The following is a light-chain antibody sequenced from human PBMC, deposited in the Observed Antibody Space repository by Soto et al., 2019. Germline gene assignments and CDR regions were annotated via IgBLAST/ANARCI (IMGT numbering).Light chain of an antibody. Sequence: QSVLTRPPSVSGAPGQRVTISCTGSSSNIGAGYDVLWYQQLPGTAPKLLIYGNSNRPSGVPDRFSGSKSGTSASLAITGLQAEDEADYYCQSYDSSLSGSVFGGGTKLTVL. J-gene: IGLJ3*02. CDR3: QSYDSSLSGSV. CDR2: GNS. V-gene: IGLV1-40*01. CDR1: SSNIGAGYD.